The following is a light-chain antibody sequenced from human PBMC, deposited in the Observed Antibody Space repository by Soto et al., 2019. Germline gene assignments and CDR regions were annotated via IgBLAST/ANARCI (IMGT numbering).Light chain of an antibody. CDR3: HQYNNWPYT. J-gene: IGKJ2*01. CDR1: QSVGSN. Sequence: EIMMTQSPATPSVSPGERATLSCRASQSVGSNLAWYQQKPGQAPRLLIYGASTRATGFPARFSGSGSGTEFTLTISSLQSEDFAIYYCHQYNNWPYTFGQGTKLETK. CDR2: GAS. V-gene: IGKV3-15*01.